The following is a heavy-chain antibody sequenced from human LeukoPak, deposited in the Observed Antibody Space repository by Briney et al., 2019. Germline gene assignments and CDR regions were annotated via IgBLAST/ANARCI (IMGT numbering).Heavy chain of an antibody. J-gene: IGHJ3*02. CDR3: ARSRCSSISCASRGAFDI. CDR1: GGSISNYY. V-gene: IGHV4-4*07. Sequence: PSETLSLTCNVSGGSISNYYWSWIRQPPGKGLELIGRIYSSGSTNYNPSLKSRVTMSVDTSQNQISLKLSSVTSADTAVYYCARSRCSSISCASRGAFDIWRQGTMVTVSS. CDR2: IYSSGST. D-gene: IGHD2-2*01.